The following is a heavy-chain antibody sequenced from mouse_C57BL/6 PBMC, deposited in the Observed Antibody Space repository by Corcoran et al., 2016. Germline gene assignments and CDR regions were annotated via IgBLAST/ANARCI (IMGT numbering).Heavy chain of an antibody. V-gene: IGHV1-80*01. CDR2: IYPGDGDT. CDR3: ARSDDYDY. D-gene: IGHD2-4*01. Sequence: QDQLKQSGAEQVKPGASVKITCKASGYAFSSYWMNWVKQRPGKGLEWIGQIYPGDGDTNYNGKFKGKATLTADTSSSTAYMQLSSLTSEDSAVYFCARSDDYDYWGQGTTLTVSS. J-gene: IGHJ2*01. CDR1: GYAFSSYW.